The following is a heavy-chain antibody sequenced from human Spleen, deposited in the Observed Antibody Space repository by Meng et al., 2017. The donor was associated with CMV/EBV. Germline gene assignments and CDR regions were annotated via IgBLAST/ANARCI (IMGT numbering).Heavy chain of an antibody. D-gene: IGHD3-22*01. CDR1: GFTFSSYG. J-gene: IGHJ5*02. CDR3: AKDLDSSGYYSNWLDP. V-gene: IGHV3-30*02. CDR2: IRYDGSNK. Sequence: GESLKISCAASGFTFSSYGMHWVRQAPGKGLEWVAFIRYDGSNKYYADSVKGRFTISRDNSKNTLYLQMNSLRAEDTAVYYCAKDLDSSGYYSNWLDPWGQGTLVTVSS.